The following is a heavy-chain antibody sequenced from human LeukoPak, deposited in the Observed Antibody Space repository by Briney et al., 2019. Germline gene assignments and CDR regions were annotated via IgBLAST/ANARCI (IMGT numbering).Heavy chain of an antibody. CDR3: ARQVVVPAQPRGWFDP. CDR1: GGSISSYY. D-gene: IGHD2-2*01. Sequence: PSETLSLTCTVSGGSISSYYWSWIRQPPGKGLEWIGYICTSGSTNYNPSLKSRVTISVDTSKNQFSLKLSSVTAADTAVYYCARQVVVPAQPRGWFDPWGQGTLVTVSS. J-gene: IGHJ5*02. CDR2: ICTSGST. V-gene: IGHV4-4*09.